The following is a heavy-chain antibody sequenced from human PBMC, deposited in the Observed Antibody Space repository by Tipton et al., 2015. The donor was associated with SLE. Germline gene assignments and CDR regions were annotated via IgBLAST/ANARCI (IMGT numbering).Heavy chain of an antibody. CDR3: ARDLTGSGWYGFDY. Sequence: SGFTFSSYAMHWVRQAPGKGLEWVAVISYDGSNKYYADSVKGRFTISRDNSKNTLYLQMNSLRAEDTAVYYCARDLTGSGWYGFDYWGQGTLVTVSS. J-gene: IGHJ4*02. V-gene: IGHV3-30*04. CDR1: GFTFSSYA. D-gene: IGHD6-19*01. CDR2: ISYDGSNK.